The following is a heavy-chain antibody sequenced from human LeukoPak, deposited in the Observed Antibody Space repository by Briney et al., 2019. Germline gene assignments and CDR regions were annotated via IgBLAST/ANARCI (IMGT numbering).Heavy chain of an antibody. J-gene: IGHJ4*02. D-gene: IGHD3-22*01. V-gene: IGHV3-7*03. Sequence: GGSLRLSCAASGFTFSSYWMSWVRQAPGKGLEWVANIKQDGSEKYYVDSVKGRFTISRDNAKNSLYLQMNSLRAEDTALYYCARSRHSYDSSGFPHYWGQGALVTVSS. CDR2: IKQDGSEK. CDR3: ARSRHSYDSSGFPHY. CDR1: GFTFSSYW.